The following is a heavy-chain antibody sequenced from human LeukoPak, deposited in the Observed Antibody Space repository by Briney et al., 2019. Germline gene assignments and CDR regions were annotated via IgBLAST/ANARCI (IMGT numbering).Heavy chain of an antibody. CDR2: LSGSGGGT. D-gene: IGHD6-19*01. Sequence: GGSLSLTCAASGFTFSSYAMSWLRTAPGQGLEWVSALSGSGGGTSYADSVKVRLTISTDNAKNSLYLQMNSLRAKDTALYYCGGGLWGAVAYYYIDVWGKGATVTVSS. V-gene: IGHV3-23*01. CDR3: GGGLWGAVAYYYIDV. J-gene: IGHJ6*03. CDR1: GFTFSSYA.